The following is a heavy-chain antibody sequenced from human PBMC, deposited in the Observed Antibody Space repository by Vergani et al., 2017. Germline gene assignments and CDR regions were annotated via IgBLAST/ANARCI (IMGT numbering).Heavy chain of an antibody. Sequence: QVQLLQSGSELKKPGASVRISCEASGYTFTNYPLIWVRQAPGQGLEFMGWISAYNGNTNYAQKLQGRVTMTTDTSTRTAYLELRSLRSDDTAVYYCGRTYYDSSGYYYADYFYYYMDVWGKGTTVTVSS. J-gene: IGHJ6*03. D-gene: IGHD3-22*01. CDR1: GYTFTNYP. V-gene: IGHV1-18*01. CDR2: ISAYNGNT. CDR3: GRTYYDSSGYYYADYFYYYMDV.